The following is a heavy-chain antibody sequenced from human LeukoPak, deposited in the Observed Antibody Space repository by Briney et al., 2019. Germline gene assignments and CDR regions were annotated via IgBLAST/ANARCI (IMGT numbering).Heavy chain of an antibody. CDR2: IYYSGST. J-gene: IGHJ4*02. D-gene: IGHD5-18*01. Sequence: SETLSLTCTVSGGSINNYYWSWIRQPPGKGLEWIGYIYYSGSTNYNPSLKSRVTISVDTSKNQFSLKLSSVTAADTAVYYCARHRRAMVYLDYWGQGTLVTVSS. V-gene: IGHV4-59*08. CDR3: ARHRRAMVYLDY. CDR1: GGSINNYY.